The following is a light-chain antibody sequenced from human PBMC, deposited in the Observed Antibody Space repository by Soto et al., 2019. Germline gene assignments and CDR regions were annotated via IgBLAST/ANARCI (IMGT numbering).Light chain of an antibody. CDR2: GAS. CDR1: QSISSW. V-gene: IGKV1-5*01. J-gene: IGKJ1*01. Sequence: DIQMTQSPSTLSASVGDRVTINCRASQSISSWLAWYQQRPGKAPKVLIYGASNLQSGVPPRFSGSGSGTDFTLAISSLQPEDSATYYCLQDINYPWTFGQGTKVDI. CDR3: LQDINYPWT.